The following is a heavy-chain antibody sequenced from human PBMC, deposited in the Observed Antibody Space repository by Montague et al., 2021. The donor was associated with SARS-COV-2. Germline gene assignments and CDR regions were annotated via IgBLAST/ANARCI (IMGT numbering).Heavy chain of an antibody. J-gene: IGHJ3*01. Sequence: SETLSLTCTVSGGSIGGTNYYWDWIRQSPGKGLEWIGNIFQSGGISYNPSLKSRVTISVDTSSNQSSLRLSSVTAADTAVYFCARHPLYSPSGNYLVSGGFDFWGPWTLVTASS. V-gene: IGHV4-39*01. D-gene: IGHD3-10*01. CDR1: GGSIGGTNYY. CDR3: ARHPLYSPSGNYLVSGGFDF. CDR2: IFQSGGI.